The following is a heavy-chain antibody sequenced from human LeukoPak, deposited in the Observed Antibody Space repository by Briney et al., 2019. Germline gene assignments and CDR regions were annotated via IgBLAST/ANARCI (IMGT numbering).Heavy chain of an antibody. CDR1: GFTFSSYG. CDR2: IWYDGSNK. Sequence: GGSLRLSCAASGFTFSSYGMHWVRKAPGKGMEWVAVIWYDGSNKYYADSVKGRFTISRDNSKNTLYLQMNSLRAEDTAVYYCAKDRNYYDSSGYYLIDYWGQGTLVTVSS. J-gene: IGHJ4*02. V-gene: IGHV3-33*06. D-gene: IGHD3-22*01. CDR3: AKDRNYYDSSGYYLIDY.